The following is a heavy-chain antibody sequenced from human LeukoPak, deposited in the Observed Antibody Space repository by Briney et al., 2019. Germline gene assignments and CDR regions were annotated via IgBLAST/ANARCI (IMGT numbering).Heavy chain of an antibody. Sequence: ASVKVSCKASGGTFSSYTISWVRQAPGQGLEWMGRIIPILGIANYAQKFQGRVTITAVKSTSTAYMELSSLRSEDTAVYYCARGSSGGRYGMDVWGQGTTVTVSS. D-gene: IGHD2-15*01. CDR3: ARGSSGGRYGMDV. CDR2: IIPILGIA. CDR1: GGTFSSYT. J-gene: IGHJ6*02. V-gene: IGHV1-69*02.